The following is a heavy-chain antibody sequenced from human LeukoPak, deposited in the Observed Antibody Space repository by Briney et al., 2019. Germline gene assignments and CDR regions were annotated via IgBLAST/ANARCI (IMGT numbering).Heavy chain of an antibody. CDR3: ARYGSYHYDSSGYFGY. CDR1: GFTFSTFA. D-gene: IGHD3-22*01. J-gene: IGHJ4*02. CDR2: IFPSGGEI. Sequence: GGSLRLSCAASGFTFSTFAMIWVRQPPGKGLEWVSSIFPSGGEIHYADSVRGRFTISRDNSKSTLSLQMNSLRAEDTAVYYCARYGSYHYDSSGYFGYWGQGTLVTVSS. V-gene: IGHV3-23*01.